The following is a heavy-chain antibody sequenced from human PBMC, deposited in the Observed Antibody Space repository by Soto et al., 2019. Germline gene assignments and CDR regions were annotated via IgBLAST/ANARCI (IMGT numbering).Heavy chain of an antibody. CDR3: ARGPPIFY. CDR1: GGSISSGGYS. J-gene: IGHJ4*02. Sequence: QLQLQESGSKLMKPSQTLSLTCAVSGGSISSGGYSWSWIRQPPGKGLEWIGYIYHSVSTYYNPSLKSRVTISVDRSKNQFSLKLSSVTAADTAVYYCARGPPIFYWGQGTLVTVSS. V-gene: IGHV4-30-2*01. D-gene: IGHD3-9*01. CDR2: IYHSVST.